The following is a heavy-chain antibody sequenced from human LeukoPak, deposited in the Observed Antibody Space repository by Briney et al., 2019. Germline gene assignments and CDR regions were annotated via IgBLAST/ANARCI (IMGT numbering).Heavy chain of an antibody. V-gene: IGHV4-59*01. CDR1: GGSISSYY. CDR3: ARQYGSGSFSFFDF. J-gene: IGHJ4*02. Sequence: SETLSLTCTVSGGSISSYYWSWIRHPPGKGLEWIGYIYYSGNTNYNPSLKSRVTISVDTSKNQFSLKLSSVTAADTAVYYCARQYGSGSFSFFDFWGQGTLVTVSS. CDR2: IYYSGNT. D-gene: IGHD3-10*01.